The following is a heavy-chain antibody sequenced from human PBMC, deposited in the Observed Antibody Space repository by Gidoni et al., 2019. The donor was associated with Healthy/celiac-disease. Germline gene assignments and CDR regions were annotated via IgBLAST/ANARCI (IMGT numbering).Heavy chain of an antibody. Sequence: EVQLVESGGGLVKPGRSLRLSCTASGFTFGDYAMSWFRQAPGKGLEWVGFIRSKAYGGTTEYAASVKGRFTISRDDSKSIAYLQMNSLKTEDTAVYYCTRDYTMIGPTTYNDYWGQGTLVTVSS. CDR3: TRDYTMIGPTTYNDY. J-gene: IGHJ4*02. CDR1: GFTFGDYA. V-gene: IGHV3-49*05. CDR2: IRSKAYGGTT. D-gene: IGHD3-22*01.